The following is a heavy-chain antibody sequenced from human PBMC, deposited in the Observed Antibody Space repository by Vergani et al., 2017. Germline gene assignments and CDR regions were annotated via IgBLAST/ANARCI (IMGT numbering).Heavy chain of an antibody. CDR3: ARLGYGDQAFDI. CDR2: IYYSGST. CDR1: GGSISSYY. Sequence: QVPLQESGPGLVKPSETLSLTCTVSGGSISSYYWSWIRQPPGKGLEWIGYIYYSGSTNYNPSLKSRVTISVDTSKNQFSLKLSSVTAADTAVYYCARLGYGDQAFDIWGQGTMVTVSS. J-gene: IGHJ3*02. V-gene: IGHV4-59*08. D-gene: IGHD4-17*01.